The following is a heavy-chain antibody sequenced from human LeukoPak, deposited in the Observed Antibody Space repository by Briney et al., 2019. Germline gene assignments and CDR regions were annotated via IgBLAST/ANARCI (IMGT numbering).Heavy chain of an antibody. V-gene: IGHV1-3*01. CDR2: INAGNGNT. CDR3: ARGQTVTRAVHSYVMAV. J-gene: IGHJ6*04. D-gene: IGHD4-11*01. CDR1: GYTFTSYA. Sequence: ASVKVSCKASGYTFTSYAMHWVRQAPGQRLEWMGWINAGNGNTKYSQKFQGRVTITRDTSASTAYMELSSLRSEDTAVYYCARGQTVTRAVHSYVMAVGGKGPTAPVP.